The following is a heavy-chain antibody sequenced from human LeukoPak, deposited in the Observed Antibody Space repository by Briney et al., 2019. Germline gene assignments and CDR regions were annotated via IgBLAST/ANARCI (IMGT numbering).Heavy chain of an antibody. D-gene: IGHD3-16*02. V-gene: IGHV3-7*01. Sequence: NIKXXXSEKYYVDSVKGRFTISRDNAKNSLYLQMNSLRAEDTAVYYCAREGSYDYIWGSYRPSDAFDIWGQGTTVTVSS. J-gene: IGHJ3*02. CDR2: IKXXXSEK. CDR3: AREGSYDYIWGSYRPSDAFDI.